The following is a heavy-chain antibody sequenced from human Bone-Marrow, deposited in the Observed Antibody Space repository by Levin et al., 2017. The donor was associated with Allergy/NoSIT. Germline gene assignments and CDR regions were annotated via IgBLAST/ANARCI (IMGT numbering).Heavy chain of an antibody. CDR1: GFTFSSYG. V-gene: IGHV3-30*18. CDR2: ISYDGSNK. D-gene: IGHD3-16*01. J-gene: IGHJ4*02. CDR3: AKDRLLSSPRIMITFGGVMF. Sequence: GGSLRLSCAASGFTFSSYGMHWVRQAPGKGLEWVAVISYDGSNKYYADSVKGRFTISRDNSKNTLYLQMNSLRAEDTAVYYCAKDRLLSSPRIMITFGGVMFRGQGTLVTVSS.